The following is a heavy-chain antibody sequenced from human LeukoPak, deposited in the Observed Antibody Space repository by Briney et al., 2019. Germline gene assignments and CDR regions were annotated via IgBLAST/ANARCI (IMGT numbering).Heavy chain of an antibody. Sequence: GGSLRLSCAASGFTFSSYSMNWVRQAPGKGLEWVSSIRSSSSYIYYADSVKGRLTISRDNAKNSLYLQMNSLRAEDTAVYYCARVGYGDFLDYWGQGTLVTVSS. V-gene: IGHV3-21*01. CDR3: ARVGYGDFLDY. J-gene: IGHJ4*02. D-gene: IGHD4-17*01. CDR1: GFTFSSYS. CDR2: IRSSSSYI.